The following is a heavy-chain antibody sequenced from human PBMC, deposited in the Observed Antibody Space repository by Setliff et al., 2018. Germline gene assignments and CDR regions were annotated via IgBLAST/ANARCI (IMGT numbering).Heavy chain of an antibody. CDR3: ARQGTYCDGGGGSCFPPNY. D-gene: IGHD2-15*01. CDR1: GYSISSGYY. CDR2: IYHSGST. J-gene: IGHJ4*02. Sequence: TSETLSLTCAVSGYSISSGYYWGWIRQPAGKGLEWIGSIYHSGSTYYNPSLKSRVTISVDTSKNQFSLKLSSVTAVDTAVYYCARQGTYCDGGGGSCFPPNYWGQGTLVTVSS. V-gene: IGHV4-38-2*01.